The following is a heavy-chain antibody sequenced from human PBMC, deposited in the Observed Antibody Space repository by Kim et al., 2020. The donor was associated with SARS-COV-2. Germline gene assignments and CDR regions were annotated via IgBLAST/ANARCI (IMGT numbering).Heavy chain of an antibody. Sequence: GGSLRLSCRGSGFTFGDYTLAWVRQAPGKGLEWVGFIRSKGHGGTTEYGASVKGRFTLSRDDSKNIGYLQMNSLTTEDTAVYYCVRSTTVVSLPDNWGQGTLVTVSS. CDR1: GFTFGDYT. D-gene: IGHD4-4*01. J-gene: IGHJ4*02. CDR2: IRSKGHGGTT. V-gene: IGHV3-49*04. CDR3: VRSTTVVSLPDN.